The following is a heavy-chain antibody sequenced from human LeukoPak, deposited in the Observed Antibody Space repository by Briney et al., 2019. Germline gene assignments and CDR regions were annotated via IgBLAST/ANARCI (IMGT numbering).Heavy chain of an antibody. CDR3: ARAAALDCSSTSCYPEAVDY. CDR2: INPNSGGT. V-gene: IGHV1-2*02. D-gene: IGHD2-2*01. Sequence: GASVKVSCKASGYTFTGYYMHWVRQAPGQGLEWMGWINPNSGGTNYAQKFQGRVTMTRDTSISTAYMELSRLRSDDTAVYYCARAAALDCSSTSCYPEAVDYWGQGTLVTVSS. CDR1: GYTFTGYY. J-gene: IGHJ4*02.